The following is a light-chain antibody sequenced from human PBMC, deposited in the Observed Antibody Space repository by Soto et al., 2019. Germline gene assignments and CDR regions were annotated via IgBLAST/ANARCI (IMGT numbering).Light chain of an antibody. CDR3: QQRSDWPWT. Sequence: DIRLTQSPATLSLSPEERAALSCRASRSVGSYLAWYQQKPGQAPRLLIYDASNRATGIPARFSGSGSGTDFTLTISSLEPEDFAVYYCQQRSDWPWTFGQVAKV. V-gene: IGKV3-11*01. CDR1: RSVGSY. J-gene: IGKJ1*01. CDR2: DAS.